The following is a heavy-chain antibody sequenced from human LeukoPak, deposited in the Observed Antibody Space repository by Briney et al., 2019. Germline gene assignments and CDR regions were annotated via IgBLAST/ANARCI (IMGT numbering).Heavy chain of an antibody. Sequence: GGSLRLSCAASGFTFSSYEMNWVRQVPGKGLEWVSYISSSGSTIYYADSVKGRFTISRDNAKNSLYLQMNSLRAEDTAVYYCARVPSWSGYLDYWGQGTLVTVSS. V-gene: IGHV3-48*03. CDR2: ISSSGSTI. CDR1: GFTFSSYE. J-gene: IGHJ4*02. CDR3: ARVPSWSGYLDY. D-gene: IGHD3-3*01.